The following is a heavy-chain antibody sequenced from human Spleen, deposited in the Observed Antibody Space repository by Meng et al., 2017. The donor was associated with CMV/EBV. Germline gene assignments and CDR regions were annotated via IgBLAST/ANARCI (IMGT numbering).Heavy chain of an antibody. CDR2: ISNTGTTT. Sequence: GESLKISCVVSGFTFSGYSMNWVRQGPGKGLEWISYISNTGTTTDYADSVKGRFTISRDNAKNSLYLQMNSLRAEDTAVYYCARERTSFLDYWGQGTLVTVSS. CDR1: GFTFSGYS. CDR3: ARERTSFLDY. D-gene: IGHD6-6*01. V-gene: IGHV3-48*04. J-gene: IGHJ4*02.